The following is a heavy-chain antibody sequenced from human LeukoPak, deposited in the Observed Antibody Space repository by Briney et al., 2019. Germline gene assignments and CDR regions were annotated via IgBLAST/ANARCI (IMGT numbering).Heavy chain of an antibody. V-gene: IGHV3-23*01. CDR3: ARGAVSSSWYTLYYFDY. D-gene: IGHD6-13*01. CDR2: ISGSGGST. Sequence: GGSLRLSCAASGFTFSSYAMSWVRQAPGKGLEWVSAISGSGGSTYYADSVKGRFTISRDNSKNTLYLQMNSLRAEDTAVYYCARGAVSSSWYTLYYFDYWGQGTLVTVSS. CDR1: GFTFSSYA. J-gene: IGHJ4*02.